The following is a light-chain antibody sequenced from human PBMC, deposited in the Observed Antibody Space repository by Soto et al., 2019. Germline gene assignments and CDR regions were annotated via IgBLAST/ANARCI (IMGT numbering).Light chain of an antibody. CDR1: QSLVYSDGIAY. J-gene: IGKJ5*01. V-gene: IGKV2-30*01. CDR2: KVS. CDR3: IQATHWPIT. Sequence: DVVMTQSPLSLPVTLGHPASISCRSNQSLVYSDGIAYFSWCQQRPGRSPRRLIYKVSNRDSGVPARFSGSGSGTDFELKISRVEADDVGVYYGIQATHWPITFGQGKRLDIK.